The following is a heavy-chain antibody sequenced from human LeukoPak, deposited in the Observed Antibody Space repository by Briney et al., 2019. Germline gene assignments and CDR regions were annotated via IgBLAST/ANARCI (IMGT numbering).Heavy chain of an antibody. Sequence: SATLSLTCAVSGYSISSGYYWGWIRQPPGKGVEWIGSIYHSGSTYYNPSLKSRVTISVDTSKNQFSLKLSSVTAADTAVYYCARHSTSSTTDAFDIWGQGTMVTVSS. CDR3: ARHSTSSTTDAFDI. J-gene: IGHJ3*02. D-gene: IGHD6-13*01. V-gene: IGHV4-38-2*01. CDR1: GYSISSGYY. CDR2: IYHSGST.